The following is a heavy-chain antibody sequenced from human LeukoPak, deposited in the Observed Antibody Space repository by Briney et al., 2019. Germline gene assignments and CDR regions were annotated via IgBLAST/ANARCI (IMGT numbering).Heavy chain of an antibody. CDR3: ARDRGVGATDVDY. D-gene: IGHD1-26*01. CDR2: INPNSGGT. Sequence: ASVKVSCKASGYTFTGYYMHWVRQAPGQALEWMGWINPNSGGTNYAQKFQGRVTMTRDTSISTAYMELSRLRSDDTAVYYCARDRGVGATDVDYWGQGTLVTVSS. V-gene: IGHV1-2*02. J-gene: IGHJ4*02. CDR1: GYTFTGYY.